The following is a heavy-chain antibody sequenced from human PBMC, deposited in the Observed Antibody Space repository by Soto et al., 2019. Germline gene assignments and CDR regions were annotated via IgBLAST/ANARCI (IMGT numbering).Heavy chain of an antibody. D-gene: IGHD7-27*01. CDR1: GGSISNHY. CDR2: IYYNGNT. CDR3: TRANWYSEY. V-gene: IGHV4-59*11. J-gene: IGHJ4*02. Sequence: QVQLQESGPGLVKPSETLSLTCPVSGGSISNHYLSWIRQPPGKGLEWIGYIYYNGNTNYNPSLKSRVSMSVDTSKNQFSLKLSSVTAADTAVYSCTRANWYSEYWGQGTLVTVSS.